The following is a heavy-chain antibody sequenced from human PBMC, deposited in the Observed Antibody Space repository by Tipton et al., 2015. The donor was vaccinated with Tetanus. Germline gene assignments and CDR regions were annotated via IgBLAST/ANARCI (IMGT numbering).Heavy chain of an antibody. CDR1: GGSLRSGDYQ. V-gene: IGHV4-61*08. J-gene: IGHJ5*02. Sequence: TLSLTCSVSGGSLRSGDYQWNWIRQPPGKGLEWLAYISPSGRTNSNYSLTGRITISQDQSKNQFPLRLTSLTAADTAVYYCARVQGGGRVARLNWFGPWGQGTLVTVSS. CDR2: ISPSGRT. D-gene: IGHD3-16*01. CDR3: ARVQGGGRVARLNWFGP.